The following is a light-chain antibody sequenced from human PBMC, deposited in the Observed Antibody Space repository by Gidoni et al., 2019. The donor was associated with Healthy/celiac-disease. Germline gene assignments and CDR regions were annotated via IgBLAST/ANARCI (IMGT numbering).Light chain of an antibody. Sequence: LSASVGDRVTITCQASQDIRNYLNWYQQKPGKAPKLLIYDASNLETGVPSRFSGSGSGTDFTFTISSLQPEDIATYYCQQYDNLPLYTFGQGTKLEIK. CDR3: QQYDNLPLYT. CDR2: DAS. V-gene: IGKV1-33*01. CDR1: QDIRNY. J-gene: IGKJ2*01.